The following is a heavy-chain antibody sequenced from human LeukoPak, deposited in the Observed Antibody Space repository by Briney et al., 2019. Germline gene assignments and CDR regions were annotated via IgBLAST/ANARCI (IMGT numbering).Heavy chain of an antibody. Sequence: SETLSLTCAVYGGSFSGYYWSWIRQPPGKGLEWIGEINHSGSTNYNPSLKSRVTISADTSKNQFSLKLSSVTAADTAVYYCAREDIVVVPAAIHSGGMDVWGKGTTVTVSS. J-gene: IGHJ6*04. D-gene: IGHD2-2*02. CDR3: AREDIVVVPAAIHSGGMDV. V-gene: IGHV4-34*01. CDR1: GGSFSGYY. CDR2: INHSGST.